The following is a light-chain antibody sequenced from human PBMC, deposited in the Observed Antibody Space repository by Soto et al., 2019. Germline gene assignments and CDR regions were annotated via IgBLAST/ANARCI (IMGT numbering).Light chain of an antibody. V-gene: IGLV1-47*02. CDR1: SSNIGFNA. CDR2: GNS. CDR3: AAWDDSLSGVV. Sequence: QAVVTQPPSASGTPGQRVTLSCSGGSSNIGFNAVNWYQQLPGAAPKLLMHGNSQRPSGVPERFSGSKPGTSASLAIIGLRTEDEADYYCAAWDDSLSGVVFGGGTKVTVL. J-gene: IGLJ3*02.